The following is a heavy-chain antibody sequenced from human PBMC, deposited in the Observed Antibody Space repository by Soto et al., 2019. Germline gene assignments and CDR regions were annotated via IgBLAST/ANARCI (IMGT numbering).Heavy chain of an antibody. CDR2: INHSGST. V-gene: IGHV4-34*01. D-gene: IGHD1-26*01. CDR3: ARVGGSYAPIRSWYFQH. CDR1: GGSFSGYY. J-gene: IGHJ1*01. Sequence: QVQLQQWGAGLLKPSETLSLTCAVYGGSFSGYYWSWIRQPPGKGLEWIGEINHSGSTNYNPSLKGRVTISVDTSKNQFSLKLSSVTAADTAVYYCARVGGSYAPIRSWYFQHWGQGTLVTVSS.